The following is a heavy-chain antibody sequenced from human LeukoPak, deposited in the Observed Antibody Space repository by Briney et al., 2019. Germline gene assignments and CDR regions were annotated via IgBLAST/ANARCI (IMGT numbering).Heavy chain of an antibody. J-gene: IGHJ6*03. D-gene: IGHD1-26*01. V-gene: IGHV1-18*01. CDR3: ARDHSGSYYYYYYMDV. CDR2: ISAYNGNT. Sequence: ASVKVSCKASGYTFTSYGISWVRQAPGQGLEWMGWISAYNGNTNYAQKLQGRVTMTTDTSTSTAYMELRSLRSDDTAVYYCARDHSGSYYYYYYMDVWGKGTTVTVSS. CDR1: GYTFTSYG.